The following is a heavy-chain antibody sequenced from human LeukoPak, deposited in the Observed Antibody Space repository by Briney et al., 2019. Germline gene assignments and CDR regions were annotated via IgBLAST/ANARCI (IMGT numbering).Heavy chain of an antibody. V-gene: IGHV1-69*04. CDR2: IIPILGIA. D-gene: IGHD6-13*01. J-gene: IGHJ4*02. CDR3: ARMSIAAAGPLAW. Sequence: ASVKVSCKASGGTFSSYAISWVRQAPGQGLEWMGRIIPILGIANYAQKFQGRVTITADKSTSTAYMELSSLRSEDTAVYYCARMSIAAAGPLAWGGQGTLVTVSS. CDR1: GGTFSSYA.